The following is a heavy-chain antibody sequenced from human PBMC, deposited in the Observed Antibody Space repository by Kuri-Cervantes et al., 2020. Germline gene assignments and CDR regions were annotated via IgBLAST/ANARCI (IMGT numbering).Heavy chain of an antibody. CDR2: FDPEDGET. J-gene: IGHJ4*02. V-gene: IGHV1-24*01. CDR3: ARKKWREPLDY. CDR1: GYTLTELS. D-gene: IGHD1-14*01. Sequence: ASVKVSCKVSGYTLTELSMHWVRQAPGKGLEWMGGFDPEDGETIYAQKFQGRVTITADESTSTAYMELRSLRSDDTAVYYCARKKWREPLDYWGQGTLVTVSS.